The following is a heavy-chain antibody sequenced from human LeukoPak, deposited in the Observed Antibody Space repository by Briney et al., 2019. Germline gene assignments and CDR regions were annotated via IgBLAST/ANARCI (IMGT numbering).Heavy chain of an antibody. D-gene: IGHD3-10*01. CDR3: ARTFGELFDYYGMDV. J-gene: IGHJ6*04. Sequence: GGSLRLSCAASGFTFSSYWMHWVRQAPGKGLVWVSRINSDGSSTSYADSVKGRFTISRDNAKNSLYLQMNSLRAEDTAVYYCARTFGELFDYYGMDVWGKGTTVTVSS. CDR1: GFTFSSYW. CDR2: INSDGSST. V-gene: IGHV3-74*01.